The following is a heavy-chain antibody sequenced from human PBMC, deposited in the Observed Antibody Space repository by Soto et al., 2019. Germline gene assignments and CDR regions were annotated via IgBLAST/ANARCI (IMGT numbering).Heavy chain of an antibody. CDR2: INSDGSHT. CDR1: GFTFFAYW. CDR3: AKEGAYRDYSGENWVDS. V-gene: IGHV3-74*01. J-gene: IGHJ5*01. D-gene: IGHD4-17*01. Sequence: EVQLVESGGGLVQPGGSLRLSCAASGFTFFAYWIHWVRQVPGKGLVWVSRINSDGSHTSYADSVRGRFTISRDNSKNTAKLQRNSLTADDTAVYYCAKEGAYRDYSGENWVDSWGQGSLVTVFS.